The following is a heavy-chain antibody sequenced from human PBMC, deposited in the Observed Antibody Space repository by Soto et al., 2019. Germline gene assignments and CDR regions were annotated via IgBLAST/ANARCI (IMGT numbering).Heavy chain of an antibody. CDR3: ARVSGAGRAFDI. Sequence: QVQLVQSGAEVKKPGSSVKVSCKASGGTFSSYTISWVRQAPGQGLEWMGRIIPILGIANYAQKFQGRVTITADKSTSTAYMELSSLTSEDTAVLYCARVSGAGRAFDIWGQGTMVTVSS. V-gene: IGHV1-69*02. D-gene: IGHD2-15*01. CDR1: GGTFSSYT. J-gene: IGHJ3*02. CDR2: IIPILGIA.